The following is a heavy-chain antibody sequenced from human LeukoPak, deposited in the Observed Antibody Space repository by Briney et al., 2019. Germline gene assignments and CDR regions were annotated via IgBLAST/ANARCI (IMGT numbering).Heavy chain of an antibody. J-gene: IGHJ4*02. Sequence: GGSLRLSCAASGFTLSSYAMSWVRQAPGKGLEWVSAISDSGNTYHADSVKVRFTISRDSSKNTLFLQMNRLRPEDAAVYYCAKAPVITCRGAYCYPFDYWGQGTLVTVSS. V-gene: IGHV3-23*01. D-gene: IGHD2-21*01. CDR2: ISDSGNT. CDR1: GFTLSSYA. CDR3: AKAPVITCRGAYCYPFDY.